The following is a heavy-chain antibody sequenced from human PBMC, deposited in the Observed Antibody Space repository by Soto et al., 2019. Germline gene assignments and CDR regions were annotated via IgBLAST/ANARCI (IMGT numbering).Heavy chain of an antibody. CDR1: GGTFSSYT. Sequence: SVKVSCKASGGTFSSYTISWVRQAPGQGLEWMGRIIPILGIANYAQKFQGRVTITADESTSTAYMELSSLRSEDTAVYYCARAGILLRLGYFDLWGRGTLVTVSS. CDR2: IIPILGIA. D-gene: IGHD5-18*01. CDR3: ARAGILLRLGYFDL. V-gene: IGHV1-69*02. J-gene: IGHJ2*01.